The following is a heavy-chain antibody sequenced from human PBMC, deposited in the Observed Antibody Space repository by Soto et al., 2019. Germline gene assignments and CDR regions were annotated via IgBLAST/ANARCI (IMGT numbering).Heavy chain of an antibody. Sequence: QVQLVQSGAEVKKPGSSVKVSCKASGGTFSSYAFNWVRQAPGQGLEWMGGVITIFGAANYAQNFRGRVTITADESTTTAYLELSSLRSEDTAVYYCARGREMGYWGQGTLVIVYS. CDR3: ARGREMGY. CDR2: VITIFGAA. V-gene: IGHV1-69*12. J-gene: IGHJ4*02. CDR1: GGTFSSYA.